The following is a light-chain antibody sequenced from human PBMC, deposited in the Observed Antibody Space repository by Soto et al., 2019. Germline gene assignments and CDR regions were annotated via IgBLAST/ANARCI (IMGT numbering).Light chain of an antibody. J-gene: IGKJ4*01. CDR1: QSVSSIY. Sequence: EILLTQSPGTLSLSPGERATLSCGASQSVSSIYLAWYQQKPGQAPRLLIYGASSRATGIPDRFSGSGSGTDFTLTISSLETEDFAVYYCQQYGSSPLTFGEGTKVDI. V-gene: IGKV3-20*01. CDR3: QQYGSSPLT. CDR2: GAS.